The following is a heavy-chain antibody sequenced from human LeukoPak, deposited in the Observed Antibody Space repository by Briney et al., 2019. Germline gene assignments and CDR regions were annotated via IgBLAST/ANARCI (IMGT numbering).Heavy chain of an antibody. CDR1: GFTFSSYS. CDR2: ISSSSSTI. D-gene: IGHD1-26*01. V-gene: IGHV3-48*01. J-gene: IGHJ4*02. Sequence: GGSLRLSCAASGFTFSSYSMNWVRQAPGKGLEWVSYISSSSSTIYYADSVKGRFTISRDNAKNSLYLQMNSLRVEDTAVYYCARDQSMVGPTTADYWGQGTLVTVSS. CDR3: ARDQSMVGPTTADY.